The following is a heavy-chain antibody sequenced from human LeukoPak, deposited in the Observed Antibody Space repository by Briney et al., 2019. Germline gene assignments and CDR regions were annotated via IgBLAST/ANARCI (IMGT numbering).Heavy chain of an antibody. D-gene: IGHD3-3*01. V-gene: IGHV1-69*04. Sequence: GASVKVSCKASGGTFSSYAISWVRQAPGQGLEWMGRIIPILGIANYAQKFQGRVTITADKSTSTAYMELSSLRSEDTAVYYCARGAIFGVVTVEFWGQGTLVTVSS. CDR3: ARGAIFGVVTVEF. CDR1: GGTFSSYA. J-gene: IGHJ4*02. CDR2: IIPILGIA.